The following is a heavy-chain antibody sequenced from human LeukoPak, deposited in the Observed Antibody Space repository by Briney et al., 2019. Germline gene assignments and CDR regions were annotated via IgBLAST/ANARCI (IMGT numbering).Heavy chain of an antibody. Sequence: GGSLRLSCAASGFTFSSYAMSWVRQAPGKGLEWVSAISGSGGTTYYADSVKGRFTISGDNSKNTLYLQMNSLRAEDTAVYYCAKGDRSPGYCSGGNCYAYWGQGTLVTVSS. CDR2: ISGSGGTT. V-gene: IGHV3-23*01. CDR1: GFTFSSYA. D-gene: IGHD2-15*01. J-gene: IGHJ4*02. CDR3: AKGDRSPGYCSGGNCYAY.